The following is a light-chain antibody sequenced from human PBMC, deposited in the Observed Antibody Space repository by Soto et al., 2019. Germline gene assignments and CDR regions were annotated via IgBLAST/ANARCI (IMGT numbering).Light chain of an antibody. Sequence: DIQMTHSPSALPASVGDRVTITCRASQSISNWLAWYQQKPGTAPKRLIYHASTLESVVPSTFSDSGSATEFPLPLSSLQPDDFATYYRQQYNSYSFGHGTKV. CDR3: QQYNSYS. J-gene: IGKJ1*01. CDR2: HAS. V-gene: IGKV1-5*01. CDR1: QSISNW.